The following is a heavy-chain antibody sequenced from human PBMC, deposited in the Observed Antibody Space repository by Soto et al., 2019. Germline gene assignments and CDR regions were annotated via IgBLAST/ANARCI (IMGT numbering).Heavy chain of an antibody. CDR2: IYPGDSDT. Sequence: PGETLKISCKGSGYSFTSYWIGWVRQMPGKGLEWMGIIYPGDSDTRYSPSFQGQVTISADKSISTAYLQWSSLKASDTAVYYCAREGGIIAVPGVPYYCYGMDVWGQGTTVTVSS. J-gene: IGHJ6*02. V-gene: IGHV5-51*01. CDR1: GYSFTSYW. CDR3: AREGGIIAVPGVPYYCYGMDV. D-gene: IGHD6-19*01.